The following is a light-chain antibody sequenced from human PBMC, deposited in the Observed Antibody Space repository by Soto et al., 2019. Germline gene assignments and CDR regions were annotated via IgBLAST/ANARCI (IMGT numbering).Light chain of an antibody. CDR1: SSNIGSNY. CDR2: SNN. Sequence: VLTQPPSASGTPGQRVTISCSGSSSNIGSNYVYWYQQLPGTAPKLLIYSNNQRPSGVPDRFSGSKSGTSASLAISGLRSEDEADYYCAAWDDRLSAYVFGNGTKVTV. CDR3: AAWDDRLSAYV. J-gene: IGLJ1*01. V-gene: IGLV1-47*02.